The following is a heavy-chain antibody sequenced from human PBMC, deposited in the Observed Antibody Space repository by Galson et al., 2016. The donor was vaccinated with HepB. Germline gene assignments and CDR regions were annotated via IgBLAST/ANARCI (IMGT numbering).Heavy chain of an antibody. CDR2: TYYRSKWYY. V-gene: IGHV6-1*01. CDR1: GDSVSSNSGV. D-gene: IGHD6-6*01. Sequence: CAISGDSVSSNSGVWNWIRQSPSRGLEWLGRTYYRSKWYYDYAASVKSRVSINPDTSKNQFSLQLNSVTPEDTAVYYCARGARGSSYFDYWGQGTLVTVSS. J-gene: IGHJ4*02. CDR3: ARGARGSSYFDY.